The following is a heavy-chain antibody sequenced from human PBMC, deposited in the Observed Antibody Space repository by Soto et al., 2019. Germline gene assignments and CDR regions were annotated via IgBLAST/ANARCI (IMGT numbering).Heavy chain of an antibody. J-gene: IGHJ6*03. D-gene: IGHD6-13*01. V-gene: IGHV4-31*03. CDR2: IYYSGST. CDR3: ARSIAAAGTAYYYYMDV. Sequence: PSETLSLTCTVSGGSISSGGYYWSWIRQHPGKGLEWIGYIYYSGSTYYNPSLKSRVTISVDTSKNQFSLKLSSVTAADTAVYYCARSIAAAGTAYYYYMDVWGKGTTVTVSS. CDR1: GGSISSGGYY.